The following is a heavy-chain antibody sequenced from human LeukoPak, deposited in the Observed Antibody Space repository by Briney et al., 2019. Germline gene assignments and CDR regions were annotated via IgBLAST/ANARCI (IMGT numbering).Heavy chain of an antibody. CDR2: IYYSGST. J-gene: IGHJ4*02. V-gene: IGHV4-39*01. CDR3: ARHLGSSWDHYFDY. Sequence: PSETLSLTCTVSGGSISSSSYYWGWIRLPPGKGLEWLGSIYYSGSTYFNPSLKSRVAISVDTSKNQFSLKLSSVTAADTAVYYCARHLGSSWDHYFDYWGQGTLVTVSS. D-gene: IGHD6-13*01. CDR1: GGSISSSSYY.